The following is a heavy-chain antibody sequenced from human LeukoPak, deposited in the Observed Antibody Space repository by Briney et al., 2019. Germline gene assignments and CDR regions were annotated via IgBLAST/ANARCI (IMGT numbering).Heavy chain of an antibody. V-gene: IGHV1-2*02. CDR1: GYTFTGHY. Sequence: ALVKVSCKASGYTFTGHYMHWVRQAPGQGFEWMGWINPNSGGTNYAQKFQGRVTMTRDTSISTAHMELSRLRSDDTAVYYGARANPLYCSSTTCLFDYWGQGTLVTVSS. J-gene: IGHJ4*02. D-gene: IGHD2-2*01. CDR3: ARANPLYCSSTTCLFDY. CDR2: INPNSGGT.